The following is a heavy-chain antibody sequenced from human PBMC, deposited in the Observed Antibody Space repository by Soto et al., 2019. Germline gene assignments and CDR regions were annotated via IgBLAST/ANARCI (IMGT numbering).Heavy chain of an antibody. CDR3: ARHGDSSWSFYYGMDV. J-gene: IGHJ6*02. D-gene: IGHD6-13*01. Sequence: SETLSLTCTVSGGSISSSSYYWGWIRQPPGKGLEWIGSIYYSGSTYYNPSLKSRVTISVDTSKNQFSLKLSSVTAADTAVYYCARHGDSSWSFYYGMDVWGQGTTVT. CDR1: GGSISSSSYY. CDR2: IYYSGST. V-gene: IGHV4-39*01.